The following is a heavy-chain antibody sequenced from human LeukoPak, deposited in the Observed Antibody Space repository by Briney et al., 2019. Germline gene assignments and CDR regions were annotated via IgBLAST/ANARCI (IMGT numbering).Heavy chain of an antibody. CDR2: IHTSGDT. D-gene: IGHD3-22*01. V-gene: IGHV3-53*01. CDR1: GLTGSHNY. J-gene: IGHJ3*02. Sequence: GGSLRLSCAASGLTGSHNYVSWVRQAPGKGLEWVSAIHTSGDTCYADSVKGRFTISRDNSKNTLYLQMNSLRAKDTAVYYCAKTRLEVVPNDAFDIWGQGTMVTVSS. CDR3: AKTRLEVVPNDAFDI.